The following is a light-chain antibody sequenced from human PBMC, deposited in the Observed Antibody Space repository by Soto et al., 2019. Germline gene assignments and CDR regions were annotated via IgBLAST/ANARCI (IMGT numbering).Light chain of an antibody. CDR1: QSISHW. V-gene: IGKV1-5*01. CDR2: DAS. J-gene: IGKJ1*01. CDR3: QQYHTYRT. Sequence: DIQMTQAPSTLSASIGDRVIITCRASQSISHWLAWYQQKPGKAPKLLISDASILESGVPSRFSGSTSGKEFTLTISSLQPDDFATYYCQQYHTYRTFGQGTKVEIK.